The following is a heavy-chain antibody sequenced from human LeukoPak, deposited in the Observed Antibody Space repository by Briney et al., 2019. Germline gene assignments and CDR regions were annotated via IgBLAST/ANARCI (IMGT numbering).Heavy chain of an antibody. Sequence: SETLSLTCAVYGGSFSGYYWGWIRQPPGKGLEWIGEINHSGSTNYNPSLKSRVTISVDTSKNQFSLKLSSVTAADTVVYYCARGWGIAVAGTAPFGYWGQGTLVTVSS. V-gene: IGHV4-34*01. J-gene: IGHJ4*02. CDR3: ARGWGIAVAGTAPFGY. CDR1: GGSFSGYY. CDR2: INHSGST. D-gene: IGHD6-19*01.